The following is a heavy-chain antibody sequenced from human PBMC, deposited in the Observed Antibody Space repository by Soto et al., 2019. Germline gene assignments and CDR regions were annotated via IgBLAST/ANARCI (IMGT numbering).Heavy chain of an antibody. CDR2: IKQDGSEK. V-gene: IGHV3-7*04. CDR1: GFTFSSYW. CDR3: AGGTGWLVTD. Sequence: PGGSLRLSCAASGFTFSSYWMNWVRQAPGKGLEWVANIKQDGSEKLYVDSVKGRFTISRDNAKNSLYLQMNSLRVEDTAVYYCAGGTGWLVTDWGQGTLVTVSS. J-gene: IGHJ4*02. D-gene: IGHD6-19*01.